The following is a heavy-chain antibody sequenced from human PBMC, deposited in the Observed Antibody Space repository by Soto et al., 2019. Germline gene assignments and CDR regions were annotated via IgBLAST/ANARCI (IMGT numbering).Heavy chain of an antibody. D-gene: IGHD1-7*01. V-gene: IGHV3-15*07. CDR3: LADWRWGTNFQH. Sequence: EVQLVESGGGLVKPGGSLRLSCAATGFTFSIAWMTWVRQAPGKGLEWVGRVKSKTDGETIDYAAPVKGRFTISRDDSTDTVFLQMNSLKTEDTAVYYCLADWRWGTNFQHPGQGTLVTVSS. CDR1: GFTFSIAW. CDR2: VKSKTDGETI. J-gene: IGHJ1*01.